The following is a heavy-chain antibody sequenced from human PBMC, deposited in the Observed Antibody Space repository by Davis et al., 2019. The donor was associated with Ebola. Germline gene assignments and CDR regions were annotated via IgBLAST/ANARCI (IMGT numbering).Heavy chain of an antibody. CDR1: GFTFSSYA. Sequence: GESLKISCAASGFTFSSYAMHWVRQAPGKGLEWVAVISYDGSNKYYADSVKGRFTISRDNSKNTLYLQMNSLRAEDTAVYYCARGPYYGMDVWGQGTTVTVSS. V-gene: IGHV3-30-3*01. J-gene: IGHJ6*02. CDR3: ARGPYYGMDV. CDR2: ISYDGSNK.